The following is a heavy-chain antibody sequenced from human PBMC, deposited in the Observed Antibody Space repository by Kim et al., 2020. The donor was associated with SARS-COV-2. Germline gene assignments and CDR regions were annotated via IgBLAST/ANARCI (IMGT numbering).Heavy chain of an antibody. CDR2: IYHSGST. Sequence: SETLSLTCAVSGGSISSSNWWSWVRQPPGKVLEWIGEIYHSGSTNYNPSLKSRVTISVDKSKNQFSLKLSSVTAADTAVYYCARDGYYGSGSREKMPVYYYYGMDVWGQGTTVTVSS. V-gene: IGHV4-4*02. CDR1: GGSISSSNW. CDR3: ARDGYYGSGSREKMPVYYYYGMDV. D-gene: IGHD3-10*01. J-gene: IGHJ6*02.